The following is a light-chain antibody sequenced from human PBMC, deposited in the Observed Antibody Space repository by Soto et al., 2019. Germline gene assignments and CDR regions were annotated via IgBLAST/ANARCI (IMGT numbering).Light chain of an antibody. CDR3: SSYVGASIYA. CDR2: GVT. V-gene: IGLV2-8*01. CDR1: SSDVGRYNY. Sequence: QSALTQPPSASGSPGQSVTFSCTGTSSDVGRYNYVSWYQQHPGKAPKLLIYGVTQRPSGVPDRFSGSKSGNTASLTVSGLQDEDEGYYYCSSYVGASIYAFGTGTKVTVL. J-gene: IGLJ1*01.